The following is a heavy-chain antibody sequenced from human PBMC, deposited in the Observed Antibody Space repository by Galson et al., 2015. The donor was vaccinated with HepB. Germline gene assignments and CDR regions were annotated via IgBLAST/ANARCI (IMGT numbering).Heavy chain of an antibody. CDR2: TYYRSKWYN. Sequence: CAISGDSVSSNSAAWNWIRQSPSRGLEWLGRTYYRSKWYNDYAVSVKSRITINPDTSENQFSLQLNSVTPGDTAVYYCARDQYQLLAYYYYYGMDVWGQGTTVTVSS. CDR1: GDSVSSNSAA. V-gene: IGHV6-1*01. D-gene: IGHD2-2*01. J-gene: IGHJ6*02. CDR3: ARDQYQLLAYYYYYGMDV.